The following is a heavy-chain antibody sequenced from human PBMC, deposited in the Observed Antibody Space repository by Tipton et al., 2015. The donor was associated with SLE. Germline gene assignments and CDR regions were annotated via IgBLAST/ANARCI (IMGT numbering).Heavy chain of an antibody. Sequence: SRVTISVDTSKNQFSLKLSSVTAADTAVYYCARAISMDVWGQGTTVTVSS. J-gene: IGHJ6*02. CDR3: ARAISMDV. V-gene: IGHV4-59*01.